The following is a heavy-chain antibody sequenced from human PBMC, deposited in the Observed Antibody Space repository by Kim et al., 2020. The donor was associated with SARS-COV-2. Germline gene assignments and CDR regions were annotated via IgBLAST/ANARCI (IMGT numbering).Heavy chain of an antibody. J-gene: IGHJ4*02. D-gene: IGHD3-22*01. Sequence: GYAQKVQGRVTMTRNTSISTAYMELSSLRSEDTAVYYCARTYDSSGYEGYWGQGTLVTVSS. CDR3: ARTYDSSGYEGY. V-gene: IGHV1-8*01.